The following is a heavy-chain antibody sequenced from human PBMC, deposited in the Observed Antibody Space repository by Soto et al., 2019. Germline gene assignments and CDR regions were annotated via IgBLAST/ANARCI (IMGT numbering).Heavy chain of an antibody. CDR1: GGSFSGYY. V-gene: IGHV4-34*01. D-gene: IGHD6-19*01. CDR3: ARGLGRNVAGYDY. Sequence: PSETLSLTCAVYGGSFSGYYWSWIRQPPGKGLEWIGEINHSGSTNYNPSLKSRVTISVDTSKNQFSLKLSSVTAADTAVYYCARGLGRNVAGYDYWGQGTLVTVSS. J-gene: IGHJ4*02. CDR2: INHSGST.